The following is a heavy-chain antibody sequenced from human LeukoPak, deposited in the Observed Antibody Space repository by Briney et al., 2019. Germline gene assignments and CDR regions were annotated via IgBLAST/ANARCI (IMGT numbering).Heavy chain of an antibody. CDR2: VYDIGST. V-gene: IGHV4-59*11. CDR3: TRGGVLKSVDY. CDR1: GGSIGSHY. J-gene: IGHJ4*02. D-gene: IGHD3-16*01. Sequence: SETLSLTCTVSGGSIGSHYWTWIRQTPGKGLEWIGYVYDIGSTKYNPSLKSRVTISVDTSKNQFSLRLSSVTAADTAVYYCTRGGVLKSVDYWGQGTLVAVSS.